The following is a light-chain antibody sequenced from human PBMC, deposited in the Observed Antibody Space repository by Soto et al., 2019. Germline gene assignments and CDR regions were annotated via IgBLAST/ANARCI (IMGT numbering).Light chain of an antibody. CDR2: DVT. Sequence: HSVLTQPPSVSGSPGQSVTISCTGTSSDVGGYDYVSWYQQHPGKAPKLLIYDVTKRPSGVPDRFSGSKSGNTASLTISGLQAEDEADFFCCSYGGSFPYVFGTGTKLTVL. CDR1: SSDVGGYDY. CDR3: CSYGGSFPYV. J-gene: IGLJ1*01. V-gene: IGLV2-11*01.